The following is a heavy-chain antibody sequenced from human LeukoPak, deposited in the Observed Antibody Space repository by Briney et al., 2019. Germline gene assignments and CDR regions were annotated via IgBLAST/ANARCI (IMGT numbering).Heavy chain of an antibody. CDR2: ISGSGGST. CDR1: GFTFSSYA. J-gene: IGHJ4*02. CDR3: AKFMIVGCSSTSCYGEIDY. V-gene: IGHV3-23*01. Sequence: PGGSLRLSCAASGFTFSSYAMSWVRQAPGKGLEWVSAISGSGGSTYYADSVKGRFTISRDNSKNTLYLQMNSLRAEDTAVYYCAKFMIVGCSSTSCYGEIDYWGQGTLVTVSS. D-gene: IGHD2-2*01.